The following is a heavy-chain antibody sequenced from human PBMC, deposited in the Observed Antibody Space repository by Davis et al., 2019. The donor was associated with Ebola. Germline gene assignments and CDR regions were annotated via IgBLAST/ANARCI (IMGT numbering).Heavy chain of an antibody. CDR1: GFTFSDFS. CDR3: ARGGYVDY. Sequence: PGGSLRLSCAASGFTFSDFSMNWVRQAPGEALEWISYITTGSNAIHYADSVKGRFTVSRDNVKNSLFLQMNSLRAEDTAVYYCARGGYVDYWGQGTLVTVSS. J-gene: IGHJ4*02. V-gene: IGHV3-48*01. CDR2: ITTGSNAI.